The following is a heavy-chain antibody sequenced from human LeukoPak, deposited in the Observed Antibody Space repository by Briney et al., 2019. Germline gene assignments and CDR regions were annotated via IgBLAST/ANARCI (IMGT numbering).Heavy chain of an antibody. CDR3: ARDLGYYYDSSGYYGNWFDP. D-gene: IGHD3-22*01. J-gene: IGHJ5*02. CDR1: GYTFTGYY. CDR2: INPNSGGT. V-gene: IGHV1-2*06. Sequence: GASVKVSCKASGYTFTGYYMHWVRQAPGQGLEWMGRINPNSGGTNYAQKFQGRVTMTRDTSISTAYMELSRLRSDDTAVYYCARDLGYYYDSSGYYGNWFDPWGQGTLVTVSS.